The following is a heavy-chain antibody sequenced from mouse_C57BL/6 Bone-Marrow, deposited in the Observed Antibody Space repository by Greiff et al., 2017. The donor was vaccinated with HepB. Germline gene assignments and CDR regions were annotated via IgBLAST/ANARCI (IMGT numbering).Heavy chain of an antibody. J-gene: IGHJ1*03. Sequence: EVQLVESGGDLVKPGGSLKLSCAASGFTFSSYGMSWVRQTPDKRLEWVATISSGGSYTYYPDSVKGRFTISRDNAKNTLYLQMSSLKSEDTAMYYCARPSRDYYGSSFWYFDVWGTGTTVTVSS. CDR1: GFTFSSYG. V-gene: IGHV5-6*01. D-gene: IGHD1-1*01. CDR3: ARPSRDYYGSSFWYFDV. CDR2: ISSGGSYT.